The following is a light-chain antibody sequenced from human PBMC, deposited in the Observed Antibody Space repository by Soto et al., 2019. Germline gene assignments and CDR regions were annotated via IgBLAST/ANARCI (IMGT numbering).Light chain of an antibody. J-gene: IGLJ1*01. Sequence: QSALTQPPSASGSPGQSVTISCTGTSSDVGGYNYVSWYQQHPGNDPKLMIYEVSKGPSGVPDRFSGSKSGNTASLTVSGLQAEDEAEYYCSSYAGSISYVFGTGTKVTVL. CDR1: SSDVGGYNY. CDR2: EVS. CDR3: SSYAGSISYV. V-gene: IGLV2-8*01.